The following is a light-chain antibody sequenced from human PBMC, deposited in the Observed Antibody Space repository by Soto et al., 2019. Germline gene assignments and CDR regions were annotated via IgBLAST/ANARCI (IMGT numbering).Light chain of an antibody. CDR2: EVS. V-gene: IGLV2-14*01. CDR1: SSDFGGYNY. J-gene: IGLJ1*01. CDR3: SSHTSTNTRV. Sequence: QSVLTQPASVSGSPGQSITMSCTGTSSDFGGYNYVSWYQQHPGKVPKLMIYEVSNRPSGVSYRFSGSKSGNTASLTISGLQAEDEADYYCSSHTSTNTRVFGTGTKVTVL.